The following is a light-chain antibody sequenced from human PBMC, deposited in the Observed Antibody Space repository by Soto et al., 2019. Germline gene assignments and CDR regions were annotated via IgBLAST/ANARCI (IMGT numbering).Light chain of an antibody. CDR1: QSVSSN. J-gene: IGKJ1*01. CDR2: GAS. V-gene: IGKV3-15*01. CDR3: HQYNNWRS. Sequence: EIVMTQSPATLSVSPGERATLSCRSSQSVSSNLAWYQQKPGQAPRLLFYGASTRATGIPARFSGSGSGTEFTLSISSLKSEDFAIYYCHQYNNWRSFGQGTKVEI.